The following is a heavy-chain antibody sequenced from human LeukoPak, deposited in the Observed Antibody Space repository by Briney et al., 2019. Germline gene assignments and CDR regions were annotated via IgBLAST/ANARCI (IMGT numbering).Heavy chain of an antibody. CDR2: TYYRSKWYN. CDR1: GDSVSSNSAA. J-gene: IGHJ4*02. V-gene: IGHV6-1*01. D-gene: IGHD3-22*01. Sequence: SQTLSLTCAISGDSVSSNSAAWNWIRQSPSRGLEWLGRTYYRSKWYNDYAVSVKSRITINPDTSKNQFSLQLNSVTPEDTAVYYCARENYYYDSSGYFPLFDYWGQGTLVTVSS. CDR3: ARENYYYDSSGYFPLFDY.